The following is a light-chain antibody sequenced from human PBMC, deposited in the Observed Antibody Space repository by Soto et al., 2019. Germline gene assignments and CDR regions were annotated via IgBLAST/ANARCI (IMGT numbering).Light chain of an antibody. J-gene: IGKJ3*01. CDR1: QSVSID. CDR2: DAS. CDR3: QHRHN. Sequence: EVVLTQSPATLSLSPGDSATLSCRASQSVSIDFAWYQQKPGQAPRLLIYDASNRATGIPARFSGSGSGTDFTLTISSLEPEDFAVYYCQHRHNFGPGTKVDIK. V-gene: IGKV3-11*01.